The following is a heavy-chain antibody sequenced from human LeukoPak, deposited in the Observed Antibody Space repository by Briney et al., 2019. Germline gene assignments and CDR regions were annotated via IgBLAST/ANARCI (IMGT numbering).Heavy chain of an antibody. CDR2: IYYSGNT. D-gene: IGHD5-18*01. CDR3: ARGWDTGYSYYGMDV. Sequence: PSETLSLTCTVSGGSISSYYWSWIRQPPGKGLEWIGYIYYSGNTNYNPSLKSRVTLSVDTSTNQLFLKLSSVTAADTAVYYCARGWDTGYSYYGMDVWGPGTTVTASS. J-gene: IGHJ6*02. CDR1: GGSISSYY. V-gene: IGHV4-59*01.